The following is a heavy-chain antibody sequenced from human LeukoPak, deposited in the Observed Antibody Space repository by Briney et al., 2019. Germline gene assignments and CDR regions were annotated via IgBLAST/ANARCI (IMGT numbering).Heavy chain of an antibody. Sequence: GGSLRLSCAASGFTFTSYYMHWVRQAPGKGLVWVSRISGDGSNTIYADSVKGRFTISRDNAKNSLYLQMNSLRAEDTALYYCAKDMGLLREIYDSSGFDYWGQGTLVTVSS. CDR3: AKDMGLLREIYDSSGFDY. CDR2: ISGDGSNT. D-gene: IGHD3-22*01. V-gene: IGHV3-74*01. CDR1: GFTFTSYY. J-gene: IGHJ4*02.